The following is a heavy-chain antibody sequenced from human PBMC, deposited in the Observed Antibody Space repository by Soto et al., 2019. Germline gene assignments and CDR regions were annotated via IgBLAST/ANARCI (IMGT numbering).Heavy chain of an antibody. D-gene: IGHD2-15*01. CDR1: GGSISSSSYY. CDR3: ARTHCSGGSCYSVGWFDP. J-gene: IGHJ5*02. Sequence: PSETLSLTCTVSGGSISSSSYYWGWIRQPTGKGLEWIGSIYYSGSTYYNPSLKSRVTISVDTSKNQFSLKLSSVTAADTAVYYCARTHCSGGSCYSVGWFDPWGQGTLVTVSS. V-gene: IGHV4-39*01. CDR2: IYYSGST.